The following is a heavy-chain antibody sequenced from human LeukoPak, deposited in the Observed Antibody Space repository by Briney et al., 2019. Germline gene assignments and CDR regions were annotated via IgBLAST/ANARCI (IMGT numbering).Heavy chain of an antibody. D-gene: IGHD1-26*01. Sequence: SQTLSLTCAVSGGSISSGGYSWSWIRQPPGKGLEWIGYIYHSGSTYYNPSPKSRVTISVDRSKNQFSLKLSSVTAADTAVYYCARSIVGATTLDYWGQGTLVTVSS. CDR3: ARSIVGATTLDY. CDR1: GGSISSGGYS. V-gene: IGHV4-30-2*01. CDR2: IYHSGST. J-gene: IGHJ4*02.